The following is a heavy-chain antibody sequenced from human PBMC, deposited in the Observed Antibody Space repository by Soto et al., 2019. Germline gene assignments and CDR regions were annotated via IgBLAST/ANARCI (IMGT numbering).Heavy chain of an antibody. V-gene: IGHV5-10-1*01. D-gene: IGHD3-10*01. CDR1: GYSFTSYW. CDR3: ARHQPITMVREFYYYGMDV. CDR2: IDPSDSYT. J-gene: IGHJ6*02. Sequence: HGESLKISCKGSGYSFTSYWISWVRQMPGKGLEWMGRIDPSDSYTNYSPSFQGHVTISADKSISTAYLQWSSLKASDTAMYYCARHQPITMVREFYYYGMDVWGQGTTVTVSS.